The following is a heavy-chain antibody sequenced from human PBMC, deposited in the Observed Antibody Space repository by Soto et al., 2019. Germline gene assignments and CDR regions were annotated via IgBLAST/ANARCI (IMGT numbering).Heavy chain of an antibody. CDR1: GDSVSSNSAA. D-gene: IGHD2-2*01. J-gene: IGHJ5*02. Sequence: SQTLSLTCAISGDSVSSNSAAWNWIRQSPSRGLEWLGRTYYRSKWYNDYAVSVKGRITINPDTSKNQFSLQLNSVTPEDTAVYYCVRERKYQLLSWYWFDPWGQGTLVTVSS. CDR3: VRERKYQLLSWYWFDP. V-gene: IGHV6-1*01. CDR2: TYYRSKWYN.